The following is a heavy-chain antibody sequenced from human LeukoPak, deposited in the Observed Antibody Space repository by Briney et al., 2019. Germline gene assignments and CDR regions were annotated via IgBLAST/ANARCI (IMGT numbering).Heavy chain of an antibody. CDR1: GFTFNNYW. D-gene: IGHD6-19*01. J-gene: IGHJ5*02. Sequence: HPGGSLRLSCAASGFTFNNYWMHWVRQAPGKGLVCVSRINIDGSSASYADSVKGRFTISRDNAKNTLYLQMDSLRADDTAVYYCAREGWSPRANWFDPWGQGTLVTVPS. CDR3: AREGWSPRANWFDP. V-gene: IGHV3-74*01. CDR2: INIDGSSA.